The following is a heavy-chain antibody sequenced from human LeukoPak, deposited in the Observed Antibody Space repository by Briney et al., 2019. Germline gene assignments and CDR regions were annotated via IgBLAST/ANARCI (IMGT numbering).Heavy chain of an antibody. J-gene: IGHJ4*02. CDR2: INHSGST. D-gene: IGHD5-24*01. CDR1: GGSFSGYY. Sequence: SETLSLTCAVYGGSFSGYYWSWIRQPPGKGLEWIGEINHSGSTNYNPSLKSRVTMSVDTSKNQFSLKLTSVTAADTAVYYCARVELATIDHFDYWGQGILVTVSS. V-gene: IGHV4-34*01. CDR3: ARVELATIDHFDY.